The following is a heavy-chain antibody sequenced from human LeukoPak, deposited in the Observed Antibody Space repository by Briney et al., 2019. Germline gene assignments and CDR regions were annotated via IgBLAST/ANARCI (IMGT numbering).Heavy chain of an antibody. Sequence: PGGSLRLSCAASGFTFSIYAMSCVRPEPGKGLEWVSTIFGSGTSTYYADCVKGRFAISRDNSKNTLFLQMNSLRAEDTAVYYCAKLGSYYYDASGCPRNWGQGTLVTVSS. CDR3: AKLGSYYYDASGCPRN. CDR2: IFGSGTST. J-gene: IGHJ4*02. D-gene: IGHD3-22*01. CDR1: GFTFSIYA. V-gene: IGHV3-23*01.